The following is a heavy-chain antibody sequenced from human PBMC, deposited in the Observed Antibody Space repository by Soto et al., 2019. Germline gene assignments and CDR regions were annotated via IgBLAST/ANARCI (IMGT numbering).Heavy chain of an antibody. CDR1: GGSISNESYF. CDR2: IYYTGVS. D-gene: IGHD3-10*01. J-gene: IGHJ5*01. CDR3: ARLEGYMVRGVIIVDWLDS. V-gene: IGHV4-39*01. Sequence: SEILSVTCTVSGGSISNESYFWTRISQPPGKGPEWIGTIYYTGVSYYNPSLKSRVTISVDTSKNQFSLKLSSVTAADTAVYYCARLEGYMVRGVIIVDWLDSWGQGTLVTVSS.